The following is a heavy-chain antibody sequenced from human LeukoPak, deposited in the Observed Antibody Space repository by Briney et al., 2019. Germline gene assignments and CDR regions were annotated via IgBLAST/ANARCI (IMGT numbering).Heavy chain of an antibody. CDR2: INPNSGGT. CDR1: GYTFTGYY. Sequence: ASVKVSCKASGYTFTGYYMHWVRQAPGQGLEWMGWINPNSGGTNYAQKFQGWVTMTRDTSISTAYMELSRLRSEDTAVYYRARPQGPNYYDSSGYWAFDIWGQGTMVTVSS. D-gene: IGHD3-22*01. CDR3: ARPQGPNYYDSSGYWAFDI. J-gene: IGHJ3*02. V-gene: IGHV1-2*04.